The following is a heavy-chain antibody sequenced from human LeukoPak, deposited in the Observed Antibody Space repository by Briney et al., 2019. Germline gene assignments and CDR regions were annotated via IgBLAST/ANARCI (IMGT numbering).Heavy chain of an antibody. CDR3: ARDGWFGELLSYYFDY. CDR1: GFTFSSYS. CDR2: ISSSSYI. D-gene: IGHD3-10*01. J-gene: IGHJ4*02. Sequence: GGSLRLSCAASGFTFSSYSMNWVRQAPGKGLEWVSSISSSSYIYYADSVKGRFTISRDNAKNSLYLQMNSLRAEDTAVYYCARDGWFGELLSYYFDYWGQGTLVTVSS. V-gene: IGHV3-21*01.